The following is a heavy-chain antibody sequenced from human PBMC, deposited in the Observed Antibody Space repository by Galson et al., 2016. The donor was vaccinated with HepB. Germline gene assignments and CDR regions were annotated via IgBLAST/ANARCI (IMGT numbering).Heavy chain of an antibody. CDR1: GFTVSSNY. D-gene: IGHD3-9*01. CDR2: IYSGGST. Sequence: SLRLSCAASGFTVSSNYMSWVRQAPGKGLEWVSVIYSGGSTHYADSVKGRFTISRDNSKNTLYLQMNSLRADDTAAYYCARTRSDWYYLDYWGQGTLVTVSS. CDR3: ARTRSDWYYLDY. J-gene: IGHJ4*02. V-gene: IGHV3-66*01.